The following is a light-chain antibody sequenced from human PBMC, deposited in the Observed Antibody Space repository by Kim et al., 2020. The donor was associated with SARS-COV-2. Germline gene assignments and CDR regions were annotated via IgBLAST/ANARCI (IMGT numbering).Light chain of an antibody. CDR3: QSADNSGTV. CDR1: ALPKQY. V-gene: IGLV3-25*03. J-gene: IGLJ2*01. Sequence: SVSPGQTARITCSGDALPKQYAYWYQQKPGQAPVLVIYKDSERPSGIPERFSGPSSGTTVTLTISGVQAEDEADYYCQSADNSGTVFGGGTQLTVL. CDR2: KDS.